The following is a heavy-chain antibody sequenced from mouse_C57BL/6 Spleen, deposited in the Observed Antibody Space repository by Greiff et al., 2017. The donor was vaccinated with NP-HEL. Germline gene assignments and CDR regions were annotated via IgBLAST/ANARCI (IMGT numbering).Heavy chain of an antibody. V-gene: IGHV1-81*01. Sequence: QVQLKQSGAELARPGASVKLSCKASGYTFTSYGISWVKQRTGQGLEWIGEIYPRSGNTYNNEKFKGKATLTADKSSSTSYMELRSLTSEDYAVYFCARGNGSSSAFDYGGQGTTLTVSS. CDR3: ARGNGSSSAFDY. CDR2: IYPRSGNT. D-gene: IGHD1-1*01. J-gene: IGHJ2*01. CDR1: GYTFTSYG.